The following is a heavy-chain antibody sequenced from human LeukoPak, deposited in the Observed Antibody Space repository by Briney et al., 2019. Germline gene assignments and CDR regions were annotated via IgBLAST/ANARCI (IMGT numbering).Heavy chain of an antibody. CDR1: GFTFSSYD. J-gene: IGHJ6*02. Sequence: GGSLRLSCAASGFTFSSYDMHWVRQATGKGLEWVSAIGTAGDTYYPGSVKGRFTISRENAKNSLYLQMNSLRAGDTAVYYCARGSYCSGGSCYYCYGMDVWGQGTTVTVSS. CDR3: ARGSYCSGGSCYYCYGMDV. V-gene: IGHV3-13*01. CDR2: IGTAGDT. D-gene: IGHD2-15*01.